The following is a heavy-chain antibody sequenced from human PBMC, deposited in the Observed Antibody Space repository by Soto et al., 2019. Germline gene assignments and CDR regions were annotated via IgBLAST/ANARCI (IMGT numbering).Heavy chain of an antibody. CDR2: IDSNGIMA. CDR3: ASLSAPVDY. D-gene: IGHD2-2*01. CDR1: GFTFSSYW. V-gene: IGHV3-74*01. J-gene: IGHJ4*01. Sequence: PGGSLRLSCAASGFTFSSYWMHWVRQVPGKRMEWVSKIDSNGIMADYADSVKGRFSISRDNAKNSLYLQMDSLTVEDTAVYHCASLSAPVDYWGQGTPVTVSS.